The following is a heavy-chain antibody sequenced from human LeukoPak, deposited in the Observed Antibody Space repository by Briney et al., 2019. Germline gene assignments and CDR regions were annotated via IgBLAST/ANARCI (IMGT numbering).Heavy chain of an antibody. D-gene: IGHD6-13*01. Sequence: GGSVRLSCAASGFTFSSYSMNWVRQAPGKGLEWVSYISSSSSTIYYADSVKGRFTISRDNAKNSLYLQMNSLRAEDTAVYYCARGSQQQPTPSGIDYWGQGTLVTVSS. CDR3: ARGSQQQPTPSGIDY. CDR1: GFTFSSYS. J-gene: IGHJ4*02. V-gene: IGHV3-48*04. CDR2: ISSSSSTI.